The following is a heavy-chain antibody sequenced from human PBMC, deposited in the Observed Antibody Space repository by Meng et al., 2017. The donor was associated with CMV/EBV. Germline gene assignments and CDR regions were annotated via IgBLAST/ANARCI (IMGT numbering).Heavy chain of an antibody. D-gene: IGHD2-2*01. V-gene: IGHV1-2*02. CDR2: INPNSGGT. CDR1: GYTFTGYY. J-gene: IGHJ3*02. Sequence: ASVKVSCKASGYTFTGYYMHWVRQAPGQGLEWMGWINPNSGGTNYAQKFQGRVTMTRDTSISTAYMELSRLRSDDTAVYYCAREGGVVVPAALTSGDAFDIWGQGTMVTVSS. CDR3: AREGGVVVPAALTSGDAFDI.